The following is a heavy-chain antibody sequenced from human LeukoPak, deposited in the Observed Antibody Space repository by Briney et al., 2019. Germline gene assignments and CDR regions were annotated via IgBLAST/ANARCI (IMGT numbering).Heavy chain of an antibody. CDR3: ARTISRMHPPDY. CDR2: IYYSGST. Sequence: SETLTLTCTASGFTISSYSMSWIRQPPGKGLEWIGAIYYSGSTNYNASFKSRVTISIDTSKNQLFLKLSYVTADDTAVEYCARTISRMHPPDYWGRGTLVTVSS. CDR1: GFTISSYS. V-gene: IGHV4-59*01. D-gene: IGHD2-21*01. J-gene: IGHJ4*02.